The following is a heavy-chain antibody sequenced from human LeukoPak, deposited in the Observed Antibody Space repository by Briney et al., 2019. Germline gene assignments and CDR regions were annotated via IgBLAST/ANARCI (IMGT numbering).Heavy chain of an antibody. V-gene: IGHV3-74*01. Sequence: PGGSLRLSCVASGFTFSRYGMHWVRQAPGKGLVWVSRISSDGITTTYADSVKGRFTISRDNAKNTVYLQMNSLRAEDTAVYYCARDHWLAFDHWGQGTLVTVSS. J-gene: IGHJ4*02. CDR3: ARDHWLAFDH. D-gene: IGHD6-19*01. CDR1: GFTFSRYG. CDR2: ISSDGITT.